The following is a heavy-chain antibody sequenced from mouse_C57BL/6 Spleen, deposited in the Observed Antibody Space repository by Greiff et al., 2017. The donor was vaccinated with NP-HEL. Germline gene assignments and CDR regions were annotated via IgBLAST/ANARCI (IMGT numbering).Heavy chain of an antibody. CDR3: ALLLDYGSSYWYFDV. V-gene: IGHV14-2*01. J-gene: IGHJ1*03. CDR1: GFNIKDYY. Sequence: EVQLQQSGAELVKPGASVKLSCTASGFNIKDYYMHWVKQRTEQGLEWIGRIDPEDGETKYAPKFQGKATITADTSSNTAYLQLSSLTSEDTAVYDCALLLDYGSSYWYFDVWGTGTTVTVSS. D-gene: IGHD1-1*01. CDR2: IDPEDGET.